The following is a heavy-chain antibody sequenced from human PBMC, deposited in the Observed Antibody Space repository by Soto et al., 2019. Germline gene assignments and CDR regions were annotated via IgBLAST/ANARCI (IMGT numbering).Heavy chain of an antibody. CDR2: LHSGGDT. CDR3: ARDGPYYYASRMDV. D-gene: IGHD3-10*01. V-gene: IGHV3-53*04. Sequence: EVQLVESGGGLVKPGGSLRLSGAASGIPVSSNYMTWVRQAPGKGLEWVSVLHSGGDTYYANSVKGRFTISRHDSTNTLFLQMNSLTAEDTAVYYCARDGPYYYASRMDVW. J-gene: IGHJ6*01. CDR1: GIPVSSNY.